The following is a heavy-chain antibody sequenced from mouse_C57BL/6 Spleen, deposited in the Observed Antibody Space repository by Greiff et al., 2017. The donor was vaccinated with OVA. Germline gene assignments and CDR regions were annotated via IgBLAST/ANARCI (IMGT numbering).Heavy chain of an antibody. D-gene: IGHD2-3*01. J-gene: IGHJ3*01. CDR2: IDPSDSYT. CDR1: GYTFTSYW. CDR3: ARSDGYPWFAY. V-gene: IGHV1-69*01. Sequence: QVQLQQPGAELVMPGASVKLSCKASGYTFTSYWMHWVKQRPGQGLEWIGEIDPSDSYTNYNQKFKGKSTLTVDKSSSTAYMQLSSLTSEDSAVYYCARSDGYPWFAYWGQGTLVTVSA.